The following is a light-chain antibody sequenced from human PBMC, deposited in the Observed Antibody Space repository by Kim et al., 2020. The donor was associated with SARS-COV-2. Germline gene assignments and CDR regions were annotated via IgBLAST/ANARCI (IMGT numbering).Light chain of an antibody. V-gene: IGLV3-21*04. CDR3: QVWDSSSDPSYV. Sequence: PGKTAGITCGGNNIGSKRVHWNQQKPGQAPVLVIYYDSDRPSGIPERFSGSNSGNTATLTISRVEAGDEADYYCQVWDSSSDPSYVFGTGTKVTVL. CDR1: NIGSKR. J-gene: IGLJ1*01. CDR2: YDS.